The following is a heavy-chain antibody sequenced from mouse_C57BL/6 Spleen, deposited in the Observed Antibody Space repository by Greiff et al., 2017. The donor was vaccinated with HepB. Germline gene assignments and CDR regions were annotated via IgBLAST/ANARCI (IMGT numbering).Heavy chain of an antibody. CDR1: GYAFSSSW. J-gene: IGHJ2*01. Sequence: QVHVKQSGPELVKPGASVKISCKASGYAFSSSWMNWVKQRPGQGLEWIGDIYPGSGSTNYNEKFKSKATLTVDTSSSTAYMQLSSLTSEDSAVYYCARDYYGSSYGYWGQGTTLTVSS. CDR3: ARDYYGSSYGY. V-gene: IGHV1-55*01. CDR2: IYPGSGST. D-gene: IGHD1-1*01.